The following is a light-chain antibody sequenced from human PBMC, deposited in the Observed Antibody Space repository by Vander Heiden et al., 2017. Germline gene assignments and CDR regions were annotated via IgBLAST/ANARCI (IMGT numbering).Light chain of an antibody. CDR2: AAS. V-gene: IGKV1-6*01. CDR3: LQDDSFPYT. Sequence: AIQMTQSPSSLSASVGDRVTITCRASQGIGDDLGWYQQKPGKAPKLLIYAASSLQSGDPSRFSGSGFGTDFSLTISSLQPEDFATYYCLQDDSFPYTFGQGTKLEMK. J-gene: IGKJ2*01. CDR1: QGIGDD.